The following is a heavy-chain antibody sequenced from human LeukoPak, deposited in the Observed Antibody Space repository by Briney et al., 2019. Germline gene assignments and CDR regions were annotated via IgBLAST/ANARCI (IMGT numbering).Heavy chain of an antibody. CDR2: IYHSGST. J-gene: IGHJ5*02. D-gene: IGHD3-22*01. Sequence: SETLSLTCTVSGGSISSGGYSWSWIRQPPGKGLEWIGYIYHSGSTYYNPSLKSRVTISVDRSKNQFSLKLSSVTAADTAVYYCARVRTNYYDSSGYQNWFDPWGQGTLVTVSS. V-gene: IGHV4-30-2*01. CDR3: ARVRTNYYDSSGYQNWFDP. CDR1: GGSISSGGYS.